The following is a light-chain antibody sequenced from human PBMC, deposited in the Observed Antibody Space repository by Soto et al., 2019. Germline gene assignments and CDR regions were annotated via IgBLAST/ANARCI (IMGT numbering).Light chain of an antibody. CDR3: SSYAGSSTYVV. CDR1: SSDVGGYNY. CDR2: DVS. V-gene: IGLV2-14*01. J-gene: IGLJ2*01. Sequence: QSALTQPASVSGSPGQSITISCTGTSSDVGGYNYVSWYQQHPAKAHKLMIYDVSHRPSGVSNRFSGSKSANTASLTISGLQAEDEADYYCSSYAGSSTYVVFGGGTKVTVL.